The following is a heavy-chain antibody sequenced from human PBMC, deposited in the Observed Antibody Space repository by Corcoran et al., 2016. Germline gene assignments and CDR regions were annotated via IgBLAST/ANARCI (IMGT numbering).Heavy chain of an antibody. J-gene: IGHJ6*02. V-gene: IGHV1-46*01. CDR3: ARERGYVWGSHRLQGGMDV. CDR2: INPSGGST. Sequence: QVQLVQSGAEVKKPGASVKVSCKASGYTFTSYYMHWVRQAPGQGLEWMGIINPSGGSTSYAQKFQGRVTMTRDTSTSTVYMELSSLRSEDTAVYYCARERGYVWGSHRLQGGMDVWGQGTTVTVSS. D-gene: IGHD3-16*02. CDR1: GYTFTSYY.